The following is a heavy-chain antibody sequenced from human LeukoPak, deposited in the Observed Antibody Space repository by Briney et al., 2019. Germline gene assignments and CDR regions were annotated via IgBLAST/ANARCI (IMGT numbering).Heavy chain of an antibody. J-gene: IGHJ4*02. Sequence: PSETLSLTYTVSGYSISSGYYWGWIRQPPGKGLEWIGNIYHSGSTYYNPSLKSRVTISVDTSKNQFSLKLSSVTAADTAVYYCARIRLRYFDWLLYGNYFDYWGQGTLVTVSS. V-gene: IGHV4-38-2*02. CDR2: IYHSGST. CDR1: GYSISSGYY. CDR3: ARIRLRYFDWLLYGNYFDY. D-gene: IGHD3-9*01.